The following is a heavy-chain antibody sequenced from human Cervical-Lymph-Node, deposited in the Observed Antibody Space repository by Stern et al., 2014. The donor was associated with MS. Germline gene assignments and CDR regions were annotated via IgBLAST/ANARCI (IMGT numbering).Heavy chain of an antibody. Sequence: EVQLVESGGGLVKPGGSLRLSCEVSGFTFSAFGLNWVRQAPGKGLEWVSNISPSGDTRDYADSVKGRFTIFRDSAKHSVFLQMNSLRDDDTDVYYCTRQQGAVARRRSRYYYNALDVWGQGTTVIVSS. CDR2: ISPSGDTR. D-gene: IGHD4-23*01. CDR1: GFTFSAFG. CDR3: TRQQGAVARRRSRYYYNALDV. V-gene: IGHV3-48*02. J-gene: IGHJ6*02.